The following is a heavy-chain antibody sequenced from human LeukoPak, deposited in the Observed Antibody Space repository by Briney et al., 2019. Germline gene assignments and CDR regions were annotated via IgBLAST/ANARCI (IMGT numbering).Heavy chain of an antibody. D-gene: IGHD1-1*01. J-gene: IGHJ5*02. CDR3: ARCPESYNWNNWFDP. Sequence: GASVKVSCKASGYTFTSYDINWVRQATGQGLEWMGWMNPNSGNTGYAQKFQGRVTMTRNTSISTAYMELSSLRFEDTAVYYCARCPESYNWNNWFDPWGQGTLVTVSS. CDR2: MNPNSGNT. V-gene: IGHV1-8*01. CDR1: GYTFTSYD.